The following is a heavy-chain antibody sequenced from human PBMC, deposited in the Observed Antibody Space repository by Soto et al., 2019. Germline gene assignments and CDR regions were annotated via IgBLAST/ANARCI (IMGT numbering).Heavy chain of an antibody. CDR3: ARDTIFGVVNPNYYYYGMDV. D-gene: IGHD3-3*01. CDR1: VYTFTSYG. Sequence: GXSVKVSCKASVYTFTSYGISWVRQAPGQGLEWMGWISAYNGNTNYAQKLQGRVTMTTDTSTSTAYMELRSLRSDDTAVYYCARDTIFGVVNPNYYYYGMDVWGQGTTVTVSS. J-gene: IGHJ6*02. V-gene: IGHV1-18*04. CDR2: ISAYNGNT.